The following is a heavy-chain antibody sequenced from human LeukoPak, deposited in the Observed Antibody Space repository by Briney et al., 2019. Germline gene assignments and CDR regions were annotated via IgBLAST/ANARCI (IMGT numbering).Heavy chain of an antibody. J-gene: IGHJ4*02. CDR1: GGSISSGDYY. D-gene: IGHD5-12*01. Sequence: SETLSLTCTVSGGSISSGDYYWSWIRQPAGKGLEWIGRIYTSGSTNYNPSLKSRVTMSVDTSKNQFSLKLSSVTAADTAVYYCARARYSGYDTLFDYWGQGTLVTVSS. CDR2: IYTSGST. CDR3: ARARYSGYDTLFDY. V-gene: IGHV4-61*02.